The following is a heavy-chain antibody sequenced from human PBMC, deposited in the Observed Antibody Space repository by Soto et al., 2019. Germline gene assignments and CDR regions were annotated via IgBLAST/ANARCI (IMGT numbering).Heavy chain of an antibody. Sequence: QVQLVQSGAEVKKPGASVKVSCKASGYTFTGYFMHWVRQAPGQGLEWMGWINPNSGATKYAQKFQGSVTLSRDTSIRTGYRELTGLRSDDTAGYYCARGGGTILAPLPWGQGTQVTVS. CDR2: INPNSGAT. D-gene: IGHD3-3*01. CDR3: ARGGGTILAPLP. V-gene: IGHV1-2*02. J-gene: IGHJ5*02. CDR1: GYTFTGYF.